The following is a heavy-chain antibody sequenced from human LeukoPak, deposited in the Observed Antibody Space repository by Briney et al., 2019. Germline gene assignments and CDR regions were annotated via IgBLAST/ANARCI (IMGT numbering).Heavy chain of an antibody. J-gene: IGHJ2*01. CDR1: GGSISSGGYS. CDR2: IYHSGST. Sequence: TLSLTCAVPGGSISSGGYSWSWIRQPPGEGLEWIGFIYHSGSTYYNPSLKSRVTISVDRSKNQFSLKLSSVTAADTAVYYWASSLKDYYDSSGYDYDWYFDLWGRGTLVTVSS. D-gene: IGHD3-22*01. CDR3: ASSLKDYYDSSGYDYDWYFDL. V-gene: IGHV4-30-2*01.